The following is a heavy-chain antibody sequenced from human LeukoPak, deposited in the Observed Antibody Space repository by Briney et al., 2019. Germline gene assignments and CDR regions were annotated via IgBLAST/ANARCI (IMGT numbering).Heavy chain of an antibody. CDR3: ARAPYGYNLAFDY. CDR1: GGSISSGDYY. J-gene: IGHJ4*02. D-gene: IGHD5-24*01. CDR2: IYYSGST. Sequence: SETPSLTCTVSGGSISSGDYYWSWIRQPPGKGLEWIGYIYYSGSTYYNPSLKSRVTISVDTSKNQFSLKLSSVTAADTAVYYCARAPYGYNLAFDYWGQGTLVTVSS. V-gene: IGHV4-30-4*01.